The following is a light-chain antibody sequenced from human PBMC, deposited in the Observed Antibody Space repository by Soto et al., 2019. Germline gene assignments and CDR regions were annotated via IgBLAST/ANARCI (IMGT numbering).Light chain of an antibody. CDR2: GAS. CDR1: QSVSNAY. J-gene: IGKJ1*01. Sequence: EIVLTQSPGTLSLSPRERATISCRASQSVSNAYLAWYQHKVGQSPRLLIYGASNRAPGIPDRFSGSGSGTDFTLTISRLEAEDFAVYYCQQYAASPRTFGQGTQVEVK. CDR3: QQYAASPRT. V-gene: IGKV3-20*01.